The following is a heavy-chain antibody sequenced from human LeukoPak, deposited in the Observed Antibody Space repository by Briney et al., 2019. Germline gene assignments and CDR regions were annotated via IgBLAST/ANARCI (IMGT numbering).Heavy chain of an antibody. CDR1: GFTFSSYW. V-gene: IGHV3-7*01. Sequence: PGGSLRLSCAASGFTFSSYWMSWVRQAPGPGLEWVANIKQDGSEKYYVDSVKGRFTISRDNAKNSLYLQMNSLRAEVTAVYYCARDPGFHSSGWYMDYWGQGTLVTVSS. CDR2: IKQDGSEK. J-gene: IGHJ4*02. D-gene: IGHD6-19*01. CDR3: ARDPGFHSSGWYMDY.